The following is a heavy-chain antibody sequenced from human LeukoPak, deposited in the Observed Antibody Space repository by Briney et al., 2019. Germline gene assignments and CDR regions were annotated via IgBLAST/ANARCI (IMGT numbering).Heavy chain of an antibody. CDR1: GFTLSSYA. Sequence: GGSLRLSCAASGFTLSSYAMSWVRQAPGKGLEWVSAISGSGGSTYYADSVKGRFTISRDNSKNTLYLQMNSLRAEDTAVYYCAKSKDYDILTGLTWGQGTLVTVSS. D-gene: IGHD3-9*01. V-gene: IGHV3-23*01. CDR3: AKSKDYDILTGLT. J-gene: IGHJ5*02. CDR2: ISGSGGST.